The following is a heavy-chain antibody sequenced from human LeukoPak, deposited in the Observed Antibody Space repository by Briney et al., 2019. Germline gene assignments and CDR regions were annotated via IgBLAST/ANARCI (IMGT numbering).Heavy chain of an antibody. V-gene: IGHV1-69*01. CDR3: ARGYLAVVTSNLGGNAFDV. Sequence: GSSVNVSCKASGGTFSSYEYIWVRQAPGQGLEWMGGIIPAFDTPNYAHKFQGRVTISADESTSTAYMEMSNLKSDDTAVFFCARGYLAVVTSNLGGNAFDVWGQGTMITVSS. CDR1: GGTFSSYE. CDR2: IIPAFDTP. D-gene: IGHD2-21*02. J-gene: IGHJ3*01.